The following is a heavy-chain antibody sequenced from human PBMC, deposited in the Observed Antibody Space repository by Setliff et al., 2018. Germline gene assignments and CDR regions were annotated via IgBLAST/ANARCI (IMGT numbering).Heavy chain of an antibody. D-gene: IGHD1-26*01. Sequence: SVKVSCKASGYTFTSYGISWVRQAPGQGLEWMGWIIPIFGTANYAQKFQGRVTITADESTSTAYMELSSLRSEDTAVYYCARDKWELPNPNWFDPWGQGTLVTVSS. CDR2: IIPIFGTA. CDR1: GYTFTSYG. J-gene: IGHJ5*02. CDR3: ARDKWELPNPNWFDP. V-gene: IGHV1-69*13.